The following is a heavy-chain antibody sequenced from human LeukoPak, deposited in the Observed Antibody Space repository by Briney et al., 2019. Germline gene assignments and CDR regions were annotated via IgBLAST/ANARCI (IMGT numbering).Heavy chain of an antibody. D-gene: IGHD3-3*01. CDR1: GGTFSSYA. J-gene: IGHJ4*02. CDR3: ARGYDFWSGYPNFDY. Sequence: GASVKVSCKASGGTFSSYAISWVRQAPGQGLEWMGWISAYNGNTNYAQKLQGRVTMTTDTSTSTAYMELRSLRSDDTAVYYCARGYDFWSGYPNFDYWGQGTLVTVSS. V-gene: IGHV1-18*01. CDR2: ISAYNGNT.